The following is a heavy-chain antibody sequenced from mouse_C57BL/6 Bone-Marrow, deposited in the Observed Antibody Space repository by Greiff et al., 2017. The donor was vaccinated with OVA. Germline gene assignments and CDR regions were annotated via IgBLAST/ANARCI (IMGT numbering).Heavy chain of an antibody. CDR2: IDPSDSYT. Sequence: QVQLQQPGAELVMPGASVKLSCKASDYTFTSYWMHWVKQRPGQGLEWIGEIDPSDSYTNYNQKFKGKSTLTVDKSSSTAYMQLSSLTSEDSAVYYCARGRRGYFDVWGTGTTVTVSS. CDR3: ARGRRGYFDV. D-gene: IGHD1-1*01. CDR1: DYTFTSYW. V-gene: IGHV1-69*01. J-gene: IGHJ1*03.